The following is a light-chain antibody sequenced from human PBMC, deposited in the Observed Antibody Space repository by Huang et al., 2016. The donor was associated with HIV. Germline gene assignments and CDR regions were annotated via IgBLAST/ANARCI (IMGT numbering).Light chain of an antibody. V-gene: IGKV3-15*01. CDR1: QSVGSN. CDR2: GAS. CDR3: QQYNSWLGT. J-gene: IGKJ2*01. Sequence: EIVMTQSPATLSVSPGESATLSCRASQSVGSNLAWYQQKPGQAPRLLIYGASTRATDIPARFSGSGSGTECTLTISSLQSEDFAVYYCQQYNSWLGTFGQGTKLEIK.